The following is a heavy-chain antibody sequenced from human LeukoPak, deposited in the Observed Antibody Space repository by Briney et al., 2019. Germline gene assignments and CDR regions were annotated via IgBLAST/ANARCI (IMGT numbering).Heavy chain of an antibody. CDR2: IYYSGST. D-gene: IGHD3-10*01. Sequence: SETLSLTCTVSGDSISSYYWSWIRQPPGKGLEWIGYIYYSGSTNYNPSLKSRVTISVDTSKNQFSLKLSSVTAADTAVYYCSGTALRYYYYYMDVWGKGTTVTVSS. V-gene: IGHV4-59*01. CDR3: SGTALRYYYYYMDV. J-gene: IGHJ6*03. CDR1: GDSISSYY.